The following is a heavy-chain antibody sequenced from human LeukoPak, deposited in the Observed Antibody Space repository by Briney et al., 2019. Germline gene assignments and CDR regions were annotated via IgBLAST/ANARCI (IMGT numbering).Heavy chain of an antibody. Sequence: GGSLRLSRAASGFTFNNYAMHWVRQAQGKGLEWVAVISYDGSNKFYADSVKGRCSISRDYSKNALYLQINSLRAEDTAVYYCARDRSIGMTMADRSFEYWGQGILVTVSS. CDR2: ISYDGSNK. CDR1: GFTFNNYA. D-gene: IGHD3-22*01. V-gene: IGHV3-30-3*01. J-gene: IGHJ4*02. CDR3: ARDRSIGMTMADRSFEY.